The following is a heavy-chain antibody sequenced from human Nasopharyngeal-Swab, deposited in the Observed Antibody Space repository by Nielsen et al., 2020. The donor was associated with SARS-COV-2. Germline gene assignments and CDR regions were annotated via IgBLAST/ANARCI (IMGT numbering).Heavy chain of an antibody. D-gene: IGHD2-2*01. CDR3: ARPNTPEDIVVVPAAIAFDI. Sequence: WIRQPPGKGLEWIGSIYYSGSTYYNPSLKSRVTISVDTSKSQFSLKLSSVTAADTAVYYCARPNTPEDIVVVPAAIAFDIWGQGTMVT. J-gene: IGHJ3*02. CDR2: IYYSGST. V-gene: IGHV4-39*01.